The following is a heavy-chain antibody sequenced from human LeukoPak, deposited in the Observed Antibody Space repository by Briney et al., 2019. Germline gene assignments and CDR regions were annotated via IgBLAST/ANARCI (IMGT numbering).Heavy chain of an antibody. CDR2: VYPTGST. Sequence: PSETLSLTCSVSGASISSDYWSWIRQPAGKGLEWIGRVYPTGSTNFSPSLKNRVTMSIDTSKNQFSLNLSSVTAADTAVYYCARLGGTNWYNWFDPWGQGTLVTVSS. D-gene: IGHD1-1*01. V-gene: IGHV4-4*07. CDR1: GASISSDY. CDR3: ARLGGTNWYNWFDP. J-gene: IGHJ5*02.